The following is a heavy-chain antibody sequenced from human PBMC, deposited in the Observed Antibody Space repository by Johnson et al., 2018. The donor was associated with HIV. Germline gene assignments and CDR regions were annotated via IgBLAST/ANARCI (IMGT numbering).Heavy chain of an antibody. Sequence: VQLVESGGGLVQPGGSLRLSCAASGFTFSSYAMTWVRQAPGKGLEWVSGICGSGGSTYKADSVKGRVTISRDNSKNTLYLQMNSLRAEDTALYYCARQTLRAFDIWGHGTVVPVSS. V-gene: IGHV3-23*04. CDR3: ARQTLRAFDI. CDR1: GFTFSSYA. CDR2: ICGSGGST. J-gene: IGHJ3*02.